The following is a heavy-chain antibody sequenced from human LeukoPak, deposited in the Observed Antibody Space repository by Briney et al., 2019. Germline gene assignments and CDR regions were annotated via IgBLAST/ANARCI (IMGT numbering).Heavy chain of an antibody. CDR2: IYSGGST. CDR1: GFTFDDYG. V-gene: IGHV3-20*04. CDR3: ARRKNWFDP. J-gene: IGHJ5*02. Sequence: GGSLRLSCAASGFTFDDYGMSWVRQAPGKGLEWVSIIYSGGSTYYADSVKGRFTISRDNAKNSLYLQMNSLRAEDTALYYCARRKNWFDPWGQGTLVTVSS.